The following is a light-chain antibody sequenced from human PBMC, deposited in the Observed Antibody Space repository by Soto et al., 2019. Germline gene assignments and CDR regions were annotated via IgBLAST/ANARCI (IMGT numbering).Light chain of an antibody. CDR2: EVS. J-gene: IGLJ1*01. Sequence: SALTQPPSASGSPGQSVTISCTGTSSDVGGYNYVSWYQQHPGKAPKLMIYEVSKRPSGVPDRFSGSKSGNTASLTVSGLQAEDEADYYCSSYAGSNIWAFGTVTKLTVL. V-gene: IGLV2-8*01. CDR1: SSDVGGYNY. CDR3: SSYAGSNIWA.